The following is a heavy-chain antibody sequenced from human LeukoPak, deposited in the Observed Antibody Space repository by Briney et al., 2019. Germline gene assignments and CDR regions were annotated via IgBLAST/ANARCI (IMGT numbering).Heavy chain of an antibody. CDR2: IYYSGST. D-gene: IGHD2-15*01. CDR1: GGSISSSSYY. CDR3: AREVGYCSGGSCDTYNWFDP. V-gene: IGHV4-39*02. Sequence: PSETLSLTCTVSGGSISSSSYYWGWIRQPPGKGLEWIGSIYYSGSTYYNPSLKSRVTISVDTSKNQFSLKLSSVTAADTAVYYCAREVGYCSGGSCDTYNWFDPWGQGTLVTVSS. J-gene: IGHJ5*02.